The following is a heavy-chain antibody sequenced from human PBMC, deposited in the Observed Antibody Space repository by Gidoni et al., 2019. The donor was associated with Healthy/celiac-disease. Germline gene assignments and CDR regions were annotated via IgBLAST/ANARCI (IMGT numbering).Heavy chain of an antibody. CDR1: GGSFSGYY. CDR3: ARRKITMVRGVKVGFDY. J-gene: IGHJ4*02. D-gene: IGHD3-10*01. Sequence: QVQLQQWGAGLLKPSETLSLTCAVYGGSFSGYYWSWIRQPPGKGLEWIGELNHSGSTNYNPSLKSRVTISVDTSKNQFSLKLSSVTAADTAVYYCARRKITMVRGVKVGFDYWGQGTLVTVSS. CDR2: LNHSGST. V-gene: IGHV4-34*01.